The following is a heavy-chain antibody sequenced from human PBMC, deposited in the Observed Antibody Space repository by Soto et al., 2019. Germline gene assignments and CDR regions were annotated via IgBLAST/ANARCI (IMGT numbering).Heavy chain of an antibody. J-gene: IGHJ3*01. Sequence: QITLKESVPTLVKPTQTLTLTCTFSGFSLSADGVGVGWIRQPPGKALAWLALIYWDDDKRYRPSLKSRLTITKDTSKNHVVLTMTNMDPVDTATYYCAHAYGGTSWPNDAFDVWGQGTVVTVSS. CDR3: AHAYGGTSWPNDAFDV. D-gene: IGHD2-2*01. V-gene: IGHV2-5*02. CDR2: IYWDDDK. CDR1: GFSLSADGVG.